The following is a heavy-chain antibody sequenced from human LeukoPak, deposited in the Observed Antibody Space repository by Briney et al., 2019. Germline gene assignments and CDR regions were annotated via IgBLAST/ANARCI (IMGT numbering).Heavy chain of an antibody. J-gene: IGHJ4*02. D-gene: IGHD6-6*01. CDR3: ARGQDIAARHPFDY. V-gene: IGHV1-69*05. CDR2: IIPIFGTA. Sequence: SVKVSCKASGGTFSSYAISWVRQAPGQGLEWMGGIIPIFGTANYAQKFQGRVTITTDESTSTAYMELSSLRSEDTTVYYCARGQDIAARHPFDYWGQGTLVTGSS. CDR1: GGTFSSYA.